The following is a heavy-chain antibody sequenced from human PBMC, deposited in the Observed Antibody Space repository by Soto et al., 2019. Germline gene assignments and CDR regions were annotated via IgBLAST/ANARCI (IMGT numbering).Heavy chain of an antibody. V-gene: IGHV3-30*18. Sequence: QVQLVESGGGVVEPGRSLRLSCVASGFTFSSYGMHWVRQAPGKGLEWVTVISYDGNYKYYTNSVKGRFTISRDDSQNTVFLQMNSLRAEDTALYYCAKFSKTALGEQEWYFDHWGRGTLVTVSS. CDR3: AKFSKTALGEQEWYFDH. CDR1: GFTFSSYG. D-gene: IGHD5-18*01. CDR2: ISYDGNYK. J-gene: IGHJ2*01.